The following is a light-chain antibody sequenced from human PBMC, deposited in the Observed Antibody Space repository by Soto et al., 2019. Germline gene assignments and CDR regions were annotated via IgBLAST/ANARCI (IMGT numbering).Light chain of an antibody. CDR1: HGGDTY. CDR2: GAS. V-gene: IGKV3-20*01. J-gene: IGKJ1*01. CDR3: QQYGVSPLS. Sequence: EIVVTQSPGTLSLSPGESVTLSCRASHGGDTYLAWYQHKPVQAPRLLIYGASSRAAGVPDRFSGSGFGSDLTLTISTLEPDDFAMYYCQQYGVSPLSFSQGTKVEIK.